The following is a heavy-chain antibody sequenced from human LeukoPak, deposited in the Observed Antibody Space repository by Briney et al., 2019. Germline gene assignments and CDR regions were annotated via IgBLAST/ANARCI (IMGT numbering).Heavy chain of an antibody. CDR2: ISAYNGNT. CDR3: ARAARQLSTSYFDY. Sequence: ASVKVSCKASGYTFTSYGISWVRQAPGQGLEWMGWISAYNGNTNYAQKLQGRVTMTTDTSTSTAYMELRSLRSDDTAVYYCARAARQLSTSYFDYWGQGTLVTVSS. D-gene: IGHD5-18*01. J-gene: IGHJ4*02. V-gene: IGHV1-18*01. CDR1: GYTFTSYG.